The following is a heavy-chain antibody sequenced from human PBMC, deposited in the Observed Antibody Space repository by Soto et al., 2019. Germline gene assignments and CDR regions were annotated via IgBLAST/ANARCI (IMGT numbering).Heavy chain of an antibody. CDR2: INHSGTI. V-gene: IGHV4-34*01. J-gene: IGHJ6*02. CDR3: ARADRTLVTSYSLDV. CDR1: GGSFSGYY. D-gene: IGHD2-21*02. Sequence: QSLTCAVYGGSFSGYYWTWIRQPPGKGLEWIGEINHSGTINFNPSLKSRLTISLDTSKKHFSLKLSSVTDADTAAYYCARADRTLVTSYSLDVWGQGTTVTVSS.